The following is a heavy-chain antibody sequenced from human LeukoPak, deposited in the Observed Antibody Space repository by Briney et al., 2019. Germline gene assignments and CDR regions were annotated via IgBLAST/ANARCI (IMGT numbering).Heavy chain of an antibody. CDR3: ASEAFCGGDCFV. V-gene: IGHV3-48*03. D-gene: IGHD2-21*02. Sequence: GGSLRLSCAGSGFTFSSYEMNWVRQAPGKGVEWVSYISSSGGTKYYADSVKGRFTISRDNAKNSLYLQMNSLRVEDTAVYYCASEAFCGGDCFVWGQGTTVTVSS. J-gene: IGHJ6*02. CDR2: ISSSGGTK. CDR1: GFTFSSYE.